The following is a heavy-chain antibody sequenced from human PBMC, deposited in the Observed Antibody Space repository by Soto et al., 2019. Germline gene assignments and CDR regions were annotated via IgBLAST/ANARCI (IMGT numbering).Heavy chain of an antibody. J-gene: IGHJ3*02. CDR2: ISSSSSYI. D-gene: IGHD2-2*01. V-gene: IGHV3-21*01. CDR1: GFTFSTYA. Sequence: GGSLRVSCAASGFTFSTYAMAWVRQAPGKGLEWVSSISSSSSYIYYADSVKGRFTISRDNAKNSLYLQMNSLRAEDTAVYYCARDPPKWEYQLPSAFDIWGQGTMVTVSS. CDR3: ARDPPKWEYQLPSAFDI.